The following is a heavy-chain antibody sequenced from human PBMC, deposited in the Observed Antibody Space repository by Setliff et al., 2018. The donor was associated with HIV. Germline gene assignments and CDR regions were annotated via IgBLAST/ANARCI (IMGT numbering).Heavy chain of an antibody. D-gene: IGHD3-10*01. V-gene: IGHV4-59*08. CDR1: GGSINTY. Sequence: PSETLSLTCTVSGGSINTYWSWIRQPPGKGLEGTGYIKNSGKTNNNPSIKSRDTTSVDTSKIQYSLKVTSVTAADTAVYYCTRHAGRENQQPHTYYYYMDVWGKGATVTVSS. CDR2: IKNSGKT. J-gene: IGHJ6*03. CDR3: TRHAGRENQQPHTYYYYMDV.